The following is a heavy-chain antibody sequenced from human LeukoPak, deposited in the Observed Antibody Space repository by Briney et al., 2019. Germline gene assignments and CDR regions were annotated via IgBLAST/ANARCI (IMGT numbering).Heavy chain of an antibody. Sequence: SGPTLVKPTQTLTLTCTFSGFSLRTTGVAVGWIRQPPGKALQWLAVTYWNNDKSYSPSLKSRLTITKDTSKNQVVLLMTNMDPVDTATYYCAHKGRGSGSYTMWGQGTLVTVSS. V-gene: IGHV2-5*01. J-gene: IGHJ4*02. CDR2: TYWNNDK. CDR3: AHKGRGSGSYTM. D-gene: IGHD3-10*01. CDR1: GFSLRTTGVA.